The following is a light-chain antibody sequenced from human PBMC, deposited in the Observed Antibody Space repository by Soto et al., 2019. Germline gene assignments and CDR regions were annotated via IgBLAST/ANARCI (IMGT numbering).Light chain of an antibody. CDR3: AAWDDSLNGYV. V-gene: IGLV1-44*01. J-gene: IGLJ1*01. CDR1: SSNTRSNA. CDR2: RND. Sequence: QSVLTQPPSASGAPGQRVSISCSGSSSNTRSNAVNWFQHLPGTAPKLLIYRNDQRPSGVPDRFSGSKSGASASLVINGLQSADESDYYCAAWDDSLNGYVFGTGTKLTVL.